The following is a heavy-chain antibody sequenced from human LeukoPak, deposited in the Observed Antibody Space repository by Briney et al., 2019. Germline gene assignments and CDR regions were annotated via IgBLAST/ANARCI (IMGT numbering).Heavy chain of an antibody. CDR3: ARLTSGSYGKYFQH. CDR1: GYTFTGYY. V-gene: IGHV1-2*02. J-gene: IGHJ1*01. CDR2: INPNSGGT. Sequence: ASVKVSCKASGYTFTGYYMHWARQAPGQGLEWMGWINPNSGGTNYAQKFQGRVTMTRDTSISTAYMELSRLRSDDTAVYYCARLTSGSYGKYFQHWGQGTLVTVSS. D-gene: IGHD1-26*01.